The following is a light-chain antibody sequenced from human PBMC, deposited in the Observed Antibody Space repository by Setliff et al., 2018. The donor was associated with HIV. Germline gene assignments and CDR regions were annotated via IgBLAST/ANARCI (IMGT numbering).Light chain of an antibody. CDR3: GSYTSTNTRV. V-gene: IGLV2-14*03. CDR2: DVR. Sequence: QSVLTQSASVSVTPGQSITISCTGTSGDVGAYNYVSWYQQHPGKAPKLLIYDVRNRPSGVSNRFSGSKSGNTASLTISGLQPEDEADYYCGSYTSTNTRVFGTGTKVTV. J-gene: IGLJ1*01. CDR1: SGDVGAYNY.